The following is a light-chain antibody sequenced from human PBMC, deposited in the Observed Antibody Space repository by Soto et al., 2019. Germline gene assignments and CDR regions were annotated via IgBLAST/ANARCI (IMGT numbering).Light chain of an antibody. Sequence: QSALTQPASVSGSPGQSITISCTGTNSDVGSYNLVSWYQQHPGKAPKLMSYEGSKRPSGVSNRFSGSKSGNTASLTISGLQAEDEADYYCCSYAVRAYVFGTGTKVTVL. J-gene: IGLJ1*01. CDR3: CSYAVRAYV. CDR1: NSDVGSYNL. V-gene: IGLV2-23*01. CDR2: EGS.